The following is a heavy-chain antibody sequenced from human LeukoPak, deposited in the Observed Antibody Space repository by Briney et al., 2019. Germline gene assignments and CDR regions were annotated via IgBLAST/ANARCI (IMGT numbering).Heavy chain of an antibody. CDR3: ARGRLPYGPFRPSKYYFDY. J-gene: IGHJ4*02. D-gene: IGHD3-10*01. Sequence: GSLRLSCAASGFTFSNFAMRWVRQPPGKGLEWIGEINHSGSTNYNPSLKSRVTISVDTSKNQFSLKLSSVTAADTAVYYCARGRLPYGPFRPSKYYFDYWGLGTLVTVSS. V-gene: IGHV4-34*01. CDR1: GFTFSNFA. CDR2: INHSGST.